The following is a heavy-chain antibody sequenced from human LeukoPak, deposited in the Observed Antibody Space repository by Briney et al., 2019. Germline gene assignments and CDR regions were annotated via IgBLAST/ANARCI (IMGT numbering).Heavy chain of an antibody. CDR2: IYYSGST. CDR1: GGSISSYY. Sequence: SETLSLTCTVSGGSISSYYWSWIWQPPGKGLEWIGYIYYSGSTNYNPSPKSRVTISVDTSKNQLSLKLSSVTAADTAVYYCARHSVVRGKYYYGMDVWGQGTTVTVSS. V-gene: IGHV4-59*08. D-gene: IGHD3-10*01. CDR3: ARHSVVRGKYYYGMDV. J-gene: IGHJ6*02.